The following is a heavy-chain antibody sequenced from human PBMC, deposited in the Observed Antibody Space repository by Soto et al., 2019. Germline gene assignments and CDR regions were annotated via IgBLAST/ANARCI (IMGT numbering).Heavy chain of an antibody. J-gene: IGHJ4*02. CDR2: VYWDDDK. CDR1: GVSLSTSAMG. V-gene: IGHV2-5*02. CDR3: VHMIDRVFFGH. D-gene: IGHD2-21*01. Sequence: QVTLKESGPTLVKPTQTLTLTCTFSGVSLSTSAMGVGWIRQPPGKALEWLALVYWDDDKRYSPSLKSRLTITKDTSKNQVVRTMTYMHPVDTATYYCVHMIDRVFFGHWGEGTLVTVA.